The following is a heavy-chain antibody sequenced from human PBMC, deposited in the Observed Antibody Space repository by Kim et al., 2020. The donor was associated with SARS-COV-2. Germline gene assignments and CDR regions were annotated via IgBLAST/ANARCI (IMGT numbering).Heavy chain of an antibody. Sequence: NPTYAQGFTGRFVFSLDTSVSTAYLQISSLKAEDTAVYYCARAEQQLFDPWGQGTLVTVSS. J-gene: IGHJ5*02. V-gene: IGHV7-4-1*02. CDR3: ARAEQQLFDP. D-gene: IGHD6-13*01. CDR2: NP.